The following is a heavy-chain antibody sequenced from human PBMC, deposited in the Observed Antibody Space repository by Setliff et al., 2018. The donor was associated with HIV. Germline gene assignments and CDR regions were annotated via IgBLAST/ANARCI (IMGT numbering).Heavy chain of an antibody. CDR3: ARSLSGDYYYGMDV. Sequence: PSETLSLTCTVSGGSISNYYWSWIRQPPGKGLEWIWFSYHSGSTKYNPSLKSRVTISVDTSRNQFSLKLSSVTAADTAVYYCARSLSGDYYYGMDVWGQGTTVTVSS. D-gene: IGHD3-10*01. CDR2: SYHSGST. CDR1: GGSISNYY. J-gene: IGHJ6*02. V-gene: IGHV4-59*01.